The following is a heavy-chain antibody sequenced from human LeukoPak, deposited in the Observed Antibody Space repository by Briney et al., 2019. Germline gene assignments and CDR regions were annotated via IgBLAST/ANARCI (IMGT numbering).Heavy chain of an antibody. CDR2: IYSGGST. Sequence: PGGSLRLSCAASGFTVSSNYMRWVRQAPGKGLEGVSVIYSGGSTYYADSLKGRFTISRDNSKNTLYLQMNSLRAEDTAVYYCARDSMITFGGTDYWGQGTLVTVSS. D-gene: IGHD3-16*01. CDR3: ARDSMITFGGTDY. V-gene: IGHV3-53*01. J-gene: IGHJ4*02. CDR1: GFTVSSNY.